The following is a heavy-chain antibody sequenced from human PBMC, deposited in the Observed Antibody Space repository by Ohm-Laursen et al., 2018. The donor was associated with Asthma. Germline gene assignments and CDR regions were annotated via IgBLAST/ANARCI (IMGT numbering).Heavy chain of an antibody. CDR2: LFPDGRST. V-gene: IGHV3-74*01. J-gene: IGHJ4*02. CDR1: GFIVSDYF. D-gene: IGHD5-24*01. CDR3: ARGNVEGLL. Sequence: SLRLSCSASGFIVSDYFMHWVRQRPGEGLVWISHLFPDGRSTNYADSVKGRFTISRDDAQNTVYLQMNSLRVDDTAVYYCARGNVEGLLWGQGTLVTVSS.